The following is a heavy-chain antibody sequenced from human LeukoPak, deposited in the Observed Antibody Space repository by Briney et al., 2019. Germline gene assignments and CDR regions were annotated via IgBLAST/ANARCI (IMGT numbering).Heavy chain of an antibody. J-gene: IGHJ2*01. Sequence: GESLKISCKGSGYSFTDYWIGWVRQMPGKGLEWMGIIYPSDSDTKYSPSFQGQVTISVDKSISTAYLQWSSLKTSDSAMYYCAKGYWYFDLWGPRTLLTVSS. CDR2: IYPSDSDT. CDR1: GYSFTDYW. CDR3: AKGYWYFDL. V-gene: IGHV5-51*01.